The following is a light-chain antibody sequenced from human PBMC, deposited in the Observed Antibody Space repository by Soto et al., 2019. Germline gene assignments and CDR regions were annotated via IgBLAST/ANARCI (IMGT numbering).Light chain of an antibody. V-gene: IGKV3-15*01. CDR3: QQFSSWPLT. CDR1: QSVSNN. CDR2: AAS. Sequence: EIVMTQSQPTLSVSPGEGAALSCRASQSVSNNLAWYQQKPGQPPRLLIYAASTRATGIPARFTGSGSGTEFTLTISSLQSDDFALYYCQQFSSWPLTFGGGTKVEIK. J-gene: IGKJ4*01.